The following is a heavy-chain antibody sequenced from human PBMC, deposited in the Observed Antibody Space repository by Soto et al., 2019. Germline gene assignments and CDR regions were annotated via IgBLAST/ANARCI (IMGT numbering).Heavy chain of an antibody. CDR3: ARGGFRSSSWYKGVSWLDP. Sequence: SETLSLTCAVYGGSFSGYYWSWIRQPPGKGLEWIGEINHSGSTNYNPSLKSRVTISVDTSKNQFSLKLSSVTAADTAVYYCARGGFRSSSWYKGVSWLDPWGQGTLVTVSS. V-gene: IGHV4-34*01. D-gene: IGHD6-13*01. CDR2: INHSGST. J-gene: IGHJ5*02. CDR1: GGSFSGYY.